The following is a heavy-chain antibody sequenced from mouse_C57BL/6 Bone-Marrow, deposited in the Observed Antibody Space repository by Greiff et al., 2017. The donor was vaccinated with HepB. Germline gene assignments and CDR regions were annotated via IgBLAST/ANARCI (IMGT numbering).Heavy chain of an antibody. V-gene: IGHV1-69*01. D-gene: IGHD2-4*01. Sequence: QVQLQQPGAELVMPGASVKLSCKASGYTFTSYWMHWVKQRPGQGLEWIGEIDPSDSYTNYNQKFKGKSTLTVDKSSSTAYMQLISLTSEDSAVYYCARREAYDYVPFDYWGQGTTLTVSS. J-gene: IGHJ2*01. CDR2: IDPSDSYT. CDR3: ARREAYDYVPFDY. CDR1: GYTFTSYW.